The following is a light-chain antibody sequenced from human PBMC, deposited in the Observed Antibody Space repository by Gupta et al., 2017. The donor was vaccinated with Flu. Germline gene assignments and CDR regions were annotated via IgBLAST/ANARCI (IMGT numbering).Light chain of an antibody. CDR2: AAS. V-gene: IGKV1-9*01. CDR3: QQRNSDPLMYT. CDR1: QGISSY. Sequence: FLSASVGDRVTITCRASQGISSYLAWYQQKPGKAPKLLIYAASTLQSGVPSRFSGSGSGTEFTLTISSLQPEDFATYYCQQRNSDPLMYTFGQGTKLEIK. J-gene: IGKJ2*01.